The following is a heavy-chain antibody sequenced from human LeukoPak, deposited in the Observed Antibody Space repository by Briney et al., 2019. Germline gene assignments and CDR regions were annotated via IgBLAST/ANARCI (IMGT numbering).Heavy chain of an antibody. J-gene: IGHJ4*02. Sequence: ASVKVSCKASGGTFSSYAISWVRQAPGQGLEWMGGIIPIFGTANYAQKFQGRVTITADESTSTAYMELSSLRSEDTAVYYCATGHAYDFWSGYPYWGQGTLVTVSS. CDR3: ATGHAYDFWSGYPY. V-gene: IGHV1-69*01. D-gene: IGHD3-3*01. CDR1: GGTFSSYA. CDR2: IIPIFGTA.